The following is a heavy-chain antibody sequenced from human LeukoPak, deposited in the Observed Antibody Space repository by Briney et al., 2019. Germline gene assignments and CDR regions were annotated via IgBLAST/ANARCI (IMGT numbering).Heavy chain of an antibody. CDR1: GYSFTNYW. CDR3: ASPLGGDGYNFGY. V-gene: IGHV5-51*01. Sequence: GESLKISCKGSGYSFTNYWIGWVRQMPGKGLEWMGIINLGDSDTRYSPSFQGQVTISADKSVITAYLQWSSLKASDSAMYYCASPLGGDGYNFGYWGQGTLVTVSS. D-gene: IGHD5-24*01. J-gene: IGHJ4*02. CDR2: INLGDSDT.